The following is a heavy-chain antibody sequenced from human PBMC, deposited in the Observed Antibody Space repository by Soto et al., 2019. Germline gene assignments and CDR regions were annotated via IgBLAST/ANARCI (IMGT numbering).Heavy chain of an antibody. CDR1: GYTFTNYY. Sequence: SVKVSFKASGYTFTNYYMHWVRQAPGQGLEWMGIINPSSGSTTYAQKFQGRVTMTRDTSTTTVYMELSSLRSEDTAIYYCAKANTAHYYFDYWGQGTLVTVSS. D-gene: IGHD4-17*01. CDR3: AKANTAHYYFDY. J-gene: IGHJ4*02. CDR2: INPSSGST. V-gene: IGHV1-46*01.